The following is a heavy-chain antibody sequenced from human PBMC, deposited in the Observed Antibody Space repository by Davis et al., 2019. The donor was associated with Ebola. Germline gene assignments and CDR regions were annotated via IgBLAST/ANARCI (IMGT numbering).Heavy chain of an antibody. CDR2: IYYSWNT. Sequence: MPSETLSLTCTVSSGSISNYHLSWVRQPPGKGLEWIGIYYSWNTKYNPSLQSRVTISIDTFKNQLSLKLTSVTGADTAVYYCARDLGSGGGLDYWGQGTLVTVSS. CDR3: ARDLGSGGGLDY. CDR1: SGSISNYH. D-gene: IGHD3-16*01. J-gene: IGHJ4*02. V-gene: IGHV4-59*01.